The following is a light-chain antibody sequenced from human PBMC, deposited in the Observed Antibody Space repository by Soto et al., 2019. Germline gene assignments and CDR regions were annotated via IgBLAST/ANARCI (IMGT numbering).Light chain of an antibody. V-gene: IGLV2-8*01. CDR3: SSYAGSNIFYV. CDR1: SSDVGGYDY. CDR2: EVS. J-gene: IGLJ1*01. Sequence: QSVLTQPPSASGSPGHSVTISCAGTSSDVGGYDYVSWYQQHPGKAPKLMIYEVSKRPSGVPDRFSGSKSGNTASLTVSGLQAEDEADYYCSSYAGSNIFYVFGAGTKVTVL.